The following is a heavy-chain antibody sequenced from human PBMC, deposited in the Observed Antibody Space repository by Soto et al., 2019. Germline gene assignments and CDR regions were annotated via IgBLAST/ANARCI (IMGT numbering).Heavy chain of an antibody. D-gene: IGHD6-6*01. CDR2: TYYRSKWYN. CDR1: GDSVSSNSAA. V-gene: IGHV6-1*01. Sequence: PSQTLSLTCAISGDSVSSNSAAWNWIRQSPSRGLEWLGRTYYRSKWYNDYAVSVKSRITINPDTSKNQFSLQLNSVTPEDTAVYYCARGVTSIAARPPPNNWFDPWGQGTLVT. CDR3: ARGVTSIAARPPPNNWFDP. J-gene: IGHJ5*02.